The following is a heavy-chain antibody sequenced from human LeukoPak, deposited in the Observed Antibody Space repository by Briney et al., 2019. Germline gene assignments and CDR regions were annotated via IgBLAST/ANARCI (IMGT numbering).Heavy chain of an antibody. CDR1: GYTFTSYG. V-gene: IGHV1-69*13. J-gene: IGHJ5*02. D-gene: IGHD3-16*02. CDR3: ARGFPARLRLGELSLYWFDP. Sequence: GASVKVSCEASGYTFTSYGISWVRQAPGQGLEWMGGIIPIFGTANYAQKFQGRVTITADESTSTAYMELSSLRSEDTAVYYCARGFPARLRLGELSLYWFDPWGQGTLVTVSS. CDR2: IIPIFGTA.